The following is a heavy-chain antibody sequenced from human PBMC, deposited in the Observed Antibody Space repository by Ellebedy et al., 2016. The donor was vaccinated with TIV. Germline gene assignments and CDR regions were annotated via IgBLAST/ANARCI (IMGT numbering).Heavy chain of an antibody. Sequence: GGSLRLSXAASGFTFSSYAMHWVRQASGKGLEWVAVISYDGSNKYYADSVKGRFTISRDNSKNTLYLQMNSLRAEDTAVYYCARDRELYYYYYYMDVWGKGTTVTVSS. CDR1: GFTFSSYA. V-gene: IGHV3-30-3*01. CDR2: ISYDGSNK. J-gene: IGHJ6*03. CDR3: ARDRELYYYYYYMDV. D-gene: IGHD1-1*01.